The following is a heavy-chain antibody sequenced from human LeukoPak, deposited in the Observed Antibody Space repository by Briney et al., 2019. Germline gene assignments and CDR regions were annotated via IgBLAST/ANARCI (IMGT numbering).Heavy chain of an antibody. J-gene: IGHJ4*02. V-gene: IGHV4-61*01. CDR2: IYYSGST. CDR3: ARVGYCSSTSCYRSFDY. D-gene: IGHD2-2*01. CDR1: GYSISSGYY. Sequence: SETLSLTCTVSGYSISSGYYWGWIRQPPGKGLEWIGYIYYSGSTNYNPSLKSRVTISVDTSKNQFSLKLSSVTAADTAVYYCARVGYCSSTSCYRSFDYWGQGTLVTVSS.